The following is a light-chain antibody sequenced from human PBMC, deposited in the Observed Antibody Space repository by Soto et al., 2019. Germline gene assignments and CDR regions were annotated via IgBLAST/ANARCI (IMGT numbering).Light chain of an antibody. Sequence: QSALTQPASVSGSPGQSVTISCTGTSSDVGGYNYVSWYQQHPGKAPKLMIYDVSNRPSGVSNRFSGSKSGNTASLTIAGLQDDYEADYYCPSLTSGGAAYVFGTGTKLTVL. CDR1: SSDVGGYNY. CDR2: DVS. J-gene: IGLJ1*01. CDR3: PSLTSGGAAYV. V-gene: IGLV2-14*01.